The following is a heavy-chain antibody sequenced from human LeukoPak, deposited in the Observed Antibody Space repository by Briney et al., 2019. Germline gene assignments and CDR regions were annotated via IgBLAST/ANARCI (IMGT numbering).Heavy chain of an antibody. CDR1: GYTFNDYF. V-gene: IGHV1-2*02. CDR3: ARDLFTPRDH. D-gene: IGHD2-15*01. Sequence: GASVKVSCKASGYTFNDYFVHWMRQAPGQGLEWMGWINPKIGGTDYAQKFQGRVTMTRDTSISTAYMELSGLRPDNTAIYYCARDLFTPRDHWGQGTLVTVSS. CDR2: INPKIGGT. J-gene: IGHJ4*02.